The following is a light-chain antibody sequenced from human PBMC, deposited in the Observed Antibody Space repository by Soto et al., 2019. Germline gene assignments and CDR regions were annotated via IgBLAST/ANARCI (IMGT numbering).Light chain of an antibody. CDR1: DRDVMNYNL. J-gene: IGLJ1*01. CDR2: EGS. CDR3: CTYGGVNTLYV. V-gene: IGLV2-23*01. Sequence: QSALTQPASLSGSPGQSLTISCTGSDRDVMNYNLVSWYQQRPGRTPKLIIYEGSKRPSGTSDRFSGSKSGNTASLTISGLQAEDEGDYYCCTYGGVNTLYVFGTGTKLTVL.